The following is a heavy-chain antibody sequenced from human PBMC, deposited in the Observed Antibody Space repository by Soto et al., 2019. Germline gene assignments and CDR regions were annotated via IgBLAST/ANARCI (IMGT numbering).Heavy chain of an antibody. Sequence: GGSLRLSCAVSGFTFTDYGMYWVRQAPGKGLEWVAVISYDGTNVYYVDSVKGRFNISRDNSKKTLSLHMSSLTAEDTAVYYCAKVLVPAARDAYYYGLDVWGQGTTVTVTS. J-gene: IGHJ6*01. V-gene: IGHV3-30*18. D-gene: IGHD2-2*01. CDR3: AKVLVPAARDAYYYGLDV. CDR2: ISYDGTNV. CDR1: GFTFTDYG.